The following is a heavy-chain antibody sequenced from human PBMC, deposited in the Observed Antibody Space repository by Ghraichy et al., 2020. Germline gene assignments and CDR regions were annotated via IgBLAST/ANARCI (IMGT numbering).Heavy chain of an antibody. V-gene: IGHV1-8*01. CDR1: GYTFTSYD. CDR3: ARGGGYCSSTSCYGSWYDYGMGV. CDR2: MNPNSGNT. Sequence: ASVKVSCKASGYTFTSYDINWVRQATGQGLEWMGWMNPNSGNTGYAQKFQGRVTMTRNTSISTAYMELSSLRSEDTAVYYCARGGGYCSSTSCYGSWYDYGMGVWGQGTTVTGS. D-gene: IGHD2-2*03. J-gene: IGHJ6*02.